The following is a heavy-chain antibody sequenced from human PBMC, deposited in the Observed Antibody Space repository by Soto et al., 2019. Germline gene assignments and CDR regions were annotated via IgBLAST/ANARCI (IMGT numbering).Heavy chain of an antibody. D-gene: IGHD3-9*01. V-gene: IGHV4-34*01. CDR1: GGSFSGYY. J-gene: IGHJ6*02. CDR2: INHSGST. Sequence: SETLSLTCAVYGGSFSGYYWSWIRQPPGKGLEWIGEINHSGSTNYNPSLKSRVTISVDTSKNQFSLKLSSVTAADTAVYYCARSGLTGYFPYYYGMDVRGQGTTVTVSS. CDR3: ARSGLTGYFPYYYGMDV.